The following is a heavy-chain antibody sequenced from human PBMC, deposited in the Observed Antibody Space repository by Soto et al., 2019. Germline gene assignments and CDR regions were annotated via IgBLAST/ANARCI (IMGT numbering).Heavy chain of an antibody. V-gene: IGHV1-18*01. D-gene: IGHD6-6*01. CDR2: ISAYNGNT. CDR3: ARVSGIGIAARRLGWVDY. CDR1: GYTFTSYG. Sequence: QVQLVQSGAEVKKPGASVKVSCKASGYTFTSYGISWVRQAPGQGLEWMGWISAYNGNTNYAQKLQGRVTMTTDTSTSTAYMERRSLRSDDTAVYYCARVSGIGIAARRLGWVDYWGQGTLVTVSS. J-gene: IGHJ4*02.